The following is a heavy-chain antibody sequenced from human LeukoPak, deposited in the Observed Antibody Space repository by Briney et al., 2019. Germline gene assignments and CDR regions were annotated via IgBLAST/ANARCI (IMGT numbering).Heavy chain of an antibody. V-gene: IGHV4-34*01. CDR3: ARHGVATWFDP. CDR1: GGSFSDYS. CDR2: INHSGST. Sequence: SETLSLTCAVYGGSFSDYSWSWIRQPPGKGLEWIGEINHSGSTNYNPSLKSRVTMSVDTSKNQFSVKLSSVTAADTAVYYCARHGVATWFDPWGQGTLVTVSS. J-gene: IGHJ5*02. D-gene: IGHD2-15*01.